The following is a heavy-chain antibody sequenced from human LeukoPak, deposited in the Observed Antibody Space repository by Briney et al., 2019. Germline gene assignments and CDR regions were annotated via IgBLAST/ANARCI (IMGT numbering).Heavy chain of an antibody. V-gene: IGHV1-2*02. CDR2: IGPNSGGT. CDR1: GNTFSDYY. J-gene: IGHJ6*02. D-gene: IGHD2-2*01. Sequence: ASVKVSCKASGNTFSDYYIHWVRQAPGQGLEWMGWIGPNSGGTTYAQKFQGRVTMTRDTSISTDYMELSRLRSDDTAVYYCARGYCSSSSCYVGWFDPWGQGTTVTVSS. CDR3: ARGYCSSSSCYVGWFDP.